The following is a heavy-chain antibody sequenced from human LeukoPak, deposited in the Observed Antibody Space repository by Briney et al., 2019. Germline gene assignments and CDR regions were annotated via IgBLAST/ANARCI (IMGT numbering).Heavy chain of an antibody. CDR1: GFTFGDYA. CDR2: IRSKAYGGTT. J-gene: IGHJ4*02. Sequence: GGSLRLSCTASGFTFGDYAMSWVRQAPGKGLEWVGFIRSKAYGGTTEYAASVKGRFTISRDDSKSIAYLQMNSLKTEDTAVYYCTRGKVATPGTSFDYWGQGTLVTVSS. V-gene: IGHV3-49*04. D-gene: IGHD5-12*01. CDR3: TRGKVATPGTSFDY.